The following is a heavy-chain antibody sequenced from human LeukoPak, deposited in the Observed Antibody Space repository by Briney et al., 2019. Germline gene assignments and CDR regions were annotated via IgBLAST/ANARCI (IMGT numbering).Heavy chain of an antibody. J-gene: IGHJ5*02. CDR3: ARDRVVAAGRHWFDP. Sequence: PGGSLRLSCAASGFTFSGYWMSWVRQAPGKGLEWVAIIKPDGSEKYYVDSVKGRFTISRDNSESSLYLQMNSLRAEDTAVYYCARDRVVAAGRHWFDPWGQGTLVTVSS. CDR2: IKPDGSEK. CDR1: GFTFSGYW. V-gene: IGHV3-7*01. D-gene: IGHD6-13*01.